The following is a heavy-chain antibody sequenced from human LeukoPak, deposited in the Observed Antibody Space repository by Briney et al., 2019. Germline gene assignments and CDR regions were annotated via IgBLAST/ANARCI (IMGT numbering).Heavy chain of an antibody. CDR2: IKQDGSEK. CDR3: ARRGKYYDFWSGPGFDY. J-gene: IGHJ4*02. D-gene: IGHD3-3*01. CDR1: GFTFSNYW. V-gene: IGHV3-7*01. Sequence: GGSLRLSCAASGFTFSNYWMSWVRQAPGRGLEWVVNIKQDGSEKYYVDSGKGRFTISRDNGKNSLYLQMNSLRAEDTAVYYCARRGKYYDFWSGPGFDYWGQGTLVTVSS.